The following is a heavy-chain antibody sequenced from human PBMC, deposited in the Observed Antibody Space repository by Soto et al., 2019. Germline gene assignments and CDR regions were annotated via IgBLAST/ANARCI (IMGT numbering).Heavy chain of an antibody. D-gene: IGHD3-16*01. J-gene: IGHJ4*02. CDR1: GFAFDGYG. CDR2: IDWDGERT. Sequence: EVQLVESGGRVVRRGGSLRLSCAASGFAFDGYGMNWVRQVPGKGLEWVSSIDWDGERTEYGDTVKGRFTVSRDNAENSVYLQMNSPRSEATALYHCTRGRGLATTWSYYFDYWGQGTLVTVSS. V-gene: IGHV3-20*01. CDR3: TRGRGLATTWSYYFDY.